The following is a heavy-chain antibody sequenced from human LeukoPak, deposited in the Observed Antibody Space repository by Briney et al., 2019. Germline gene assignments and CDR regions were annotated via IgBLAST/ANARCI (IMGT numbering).Heavy chain of an antibody. Sequence: PRGSLRLSCAASGFTFSSYAMSWVRQAPGKGLEWVSAISGSGGSTYYADSVKGRFTISRDNSKNTLYLQMNSLRAEDTAVYYCATTVLRTTVTTYYGMDVWGQGTTVTVSS. V-gene: IGHV3-23*01. CDR1: GFTFSSYA. J-gene: IGHJ6*02. CDR3: ATTVLRTTVTTYYGMDV. D-gene: IGHD4-17*01. CDR2: ISGSGGST.